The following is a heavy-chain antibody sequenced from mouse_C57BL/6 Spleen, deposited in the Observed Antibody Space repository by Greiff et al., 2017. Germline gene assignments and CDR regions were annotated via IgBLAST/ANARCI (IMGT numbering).Heavy chain of an antibody. D-gene: IGHD2-4*01. J-gene: IGHJ2*01. CDR1: GYTFTDYN. Sequence: EVKLQESGPELVKPGASVKMSCKASGYTFTDYNMHWVKQSHGKSLEWIGYINPNNGGTSYNQKFKGKATLTVNKSSSTAYMELRSLTSEDSAVYYCARPRLYYDYLYYFDYWGQGTTLTVSS. CDR3: ARPRLYYDYLYYFDY. CDR2: INPNNGGT. V-gene: IGHV1-22*01.